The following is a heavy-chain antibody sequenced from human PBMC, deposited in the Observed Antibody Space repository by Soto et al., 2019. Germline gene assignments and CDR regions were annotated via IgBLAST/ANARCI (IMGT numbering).Heavy chain of an antibody. CDR1: GYTFSNYG. CDR3: ARVVPGAEAWFGA. CDR2: ISLYSDGT. D-gene: IGHD2-2*01. J-gene: IGHJ5*02. V-gene: IGHV1-18*01. Sequence: QVQLVQSGGEVKRPGASVKVSCKTSGYTFSNYGITSVRQAPGQPLEWLGRISLYSDGTNYAQKLQGRVSMTTDTSTTTAYMELRSLRSADTGVYYCARVVPGAEAWFGAWGQGTLVTVSS.